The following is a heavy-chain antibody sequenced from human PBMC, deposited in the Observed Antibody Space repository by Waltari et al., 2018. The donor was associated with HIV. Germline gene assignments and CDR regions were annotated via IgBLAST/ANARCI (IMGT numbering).Heavy chain of an antibody. CDR2: ISGSGGST. D-gene: IGHD2-15*01. J-gene: IGHJ4*02. CDR3: AKDLYCSGGNCYSRVLDS. Sequence: EVQVVESGGGLVQPGGSLRLSCAASGFTFSKYAMSWVRQGPGKGLEWVAAISGSGGSTHYADSVKGRFTISRDSSKNTLDLQMNSLRAEDTAVYFCAKDLYCSGGNCYSRVLDSWGQGTLVTVSS. V-gene: IGHV3-23*04. CDR1: GFTFSKYA.